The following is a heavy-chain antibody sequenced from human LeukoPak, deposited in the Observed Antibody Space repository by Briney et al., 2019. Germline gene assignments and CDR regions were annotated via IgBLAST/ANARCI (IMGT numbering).Heavy chain of an antibody. D-gene: IGHD1-26*01. CDR2: INPNSGGT. CDR3: ARASSGSSLEPDY. J-gene: IGHJ4*02. CDR1: GYTFTGYY. V-gene: IGHV1-2*02. Sequence: VSVKVSCKASGYTFTGYYMHWVRQAPGQGLEWMGWINPNSGGTNYAQKFQGRVTMTRDTSISTAYMELSRLRSDDTAVYYCARASSGSSLEPDYWGQGTLVTVSS.